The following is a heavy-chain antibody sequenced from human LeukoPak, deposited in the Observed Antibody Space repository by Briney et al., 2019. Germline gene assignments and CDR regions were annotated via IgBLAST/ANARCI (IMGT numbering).Heavy chain of an antibody. V-gene: IGHV4-59*01. D-gene: IGHD1-26*01. CDR2: IYYTGRT. CDR3: ARAPPRGVGPTYFDY. Sequence: SETLSLTCTVSGGSITSYYWSWIRQPPGKGLEWIGDIYYTGRTDYNSSHKSRVTISVDTSRSQFSLKLSSVTTADTAVYYCARAPPRGVGPTYFDYWGQGILVTVSS. J-gene: IGHJ4*02. CDR1: GGSITSYY.